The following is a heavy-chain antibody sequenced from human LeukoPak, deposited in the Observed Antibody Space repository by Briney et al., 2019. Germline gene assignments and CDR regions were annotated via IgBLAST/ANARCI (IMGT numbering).Heavy chain of an antibody. CDR1: GFAFRNTR. Sequence: TGGPRKLSVAAPGFAFRNTRITGVGQPPGRGLDWVGRILTKTEGGATHYAAPVKGRFTVSRDDSENTLHLQMNSLKVEDTAVYYCTTYYAGAFDNWGRGTMVTVSS. V-gene: IGHV3-15*01. D-gene: IGHD3-22*01. CDR3: TTYYAGAFDN. J-gene: IGHJ3*02. CDR2: ILTKTEGGAT.